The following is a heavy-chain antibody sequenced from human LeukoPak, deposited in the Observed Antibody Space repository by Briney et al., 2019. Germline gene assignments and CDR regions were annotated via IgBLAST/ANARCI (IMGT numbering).Heavy chain of an antibody. D-gene: IGHD3-16*01. J-gene: IGHJ4*02. CDR1: GYTFTGYY. CDR3: ARAFPLRGEMTS. CDR2: INPNSGGT. Sequence: ASVKVSCKASGYTFTGYYMHWVRQAPGQGLEWMGWINPNSGGTNYAQKFQGRVTMTRDTSISTAYMELSRLRSDDTAVYYRARAFPLRGEMTSWGQGTLVTVSS. V-gene: IGHV1-2*02.